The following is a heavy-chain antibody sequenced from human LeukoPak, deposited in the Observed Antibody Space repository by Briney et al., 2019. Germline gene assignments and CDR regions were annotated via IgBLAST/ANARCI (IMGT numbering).Heavy chain of an antibody. Sequence: GGSLRLSCAASGFPFSGYWMTWVRQAPGKGLEWVANINPDGSEKNYMDSVKGRFAISRDSSKNSMYLQMNSLRAEDTAVYYCARDVWHDQSDYWGPGALVTVSS. V-gene: IGHV3-7*01. CDR2: INPDGSEK. D-gene: IGHD3-3*01. J-gene: IGHJ4*02. CDR1: GFPFSGYW. CDR3: ARDVWHDQSDY.